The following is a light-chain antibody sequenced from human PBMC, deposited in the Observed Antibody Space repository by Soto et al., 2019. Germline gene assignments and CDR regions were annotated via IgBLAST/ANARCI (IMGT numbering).Light chain of an antibody. CDR3: SSYTSSSTLV. CDR2: DVS. V-gene: IGLV2-14*01. CDR1: SSDVGGYNY. Sequence: QSVLTQPASVSGSPGQSITISCTGTSSDVGGYNYVSWYQQHPGKAPKLMIYDVSNRPSGAFIRFSGSKSGNTASLTISGLQAEDEADYYCSSYTSSSTLVFGGGTKVTVL. J-gene: IGLJ2*01.